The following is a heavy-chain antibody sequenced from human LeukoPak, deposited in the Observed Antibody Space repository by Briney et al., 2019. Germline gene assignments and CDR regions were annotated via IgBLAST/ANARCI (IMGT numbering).Heavy chain of an antibody. V-gene: IGHV3-30*18. D-gene: IGHD4-17*01. CDR2: ISDDGRRK. J-gene: IGHJ4*02. CDR3: AKRPSDYGDYVSYFDY. CDR1: GFSFISFG. Sequence: GGSLRLSCAASGFSFISFGMHWVRQAPGKGLEWVGVISDDGRRKDYADSVKGRFTISRDNSKDTLYLQMNSLRAEDTAVYYCAKRPSDYGDYVSYFDYWGQGTLVTVSS.